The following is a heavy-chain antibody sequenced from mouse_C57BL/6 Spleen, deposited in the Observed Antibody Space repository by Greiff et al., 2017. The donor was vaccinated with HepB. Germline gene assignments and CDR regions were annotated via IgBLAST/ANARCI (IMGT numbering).Heavy chain of an antibody. Sequence: DVQLQESGPGLVKPSQSLSLTCSVTGYSITSGYYWNWIRQFPGNKLEWMGYISYDGSNNYNPSLKNRISITRDTSKNQFFLRLNSVTTEDTATYYCARVWNYYSGSIDEFSYWGQGTLVTVSA. CDR3: ARVWNYYSGSIDEFSY. V-gene: IGHV3-6*01. CDR1: GYSITSGYY. D-gene: IGHD1-1*01. CDR2: ISYDGSN. J-gene: IGHJ3*01.